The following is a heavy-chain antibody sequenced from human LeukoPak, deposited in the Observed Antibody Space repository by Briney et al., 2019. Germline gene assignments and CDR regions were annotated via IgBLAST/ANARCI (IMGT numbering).Heavy chain of an antibody. Sequence: SETLSLTCTVSGGSISSTNYYWGWIRQPPGKGLEWIGSIYYSGSTYYNPSLKRRVTISVDTSKNQFSLKLSSVTAADTAIYYCAGGGYYGSGNDFRFDPWGQGTLVTVSS. V-gene: IGHV4-39*07. D-gene: IGHD3-10*01. CDR3: AGGGYYGSGNDFRFDP. CDR2: IYYSGST. CDR1: GGSISSTNYY. J-gene: IGHJ5*02.